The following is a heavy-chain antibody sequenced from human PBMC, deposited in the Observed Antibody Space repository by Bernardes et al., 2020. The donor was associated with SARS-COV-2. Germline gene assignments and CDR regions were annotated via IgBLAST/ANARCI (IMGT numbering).Heavy chain of an antibody. CDR3: ARRLGSSITIFGVVIIGGWFDP. CDR1: GGSISSSSYY. CDR2: IYYSGST. V-gene: IGHV4-39*01. D-gene: IGHD3-3*01. J-gene: IGHJ5*02. Sequence: SYTLTRTCTVSGGSISSSSYYWGWIRQPPGKGLEWIGSIYYSGSTYYNPSLKSRVTISVDTSKNQFSLKLSSVTAADTAVYYCARRLGSSITIFGVVIIGGWFDPWGQGTLVTVSS.